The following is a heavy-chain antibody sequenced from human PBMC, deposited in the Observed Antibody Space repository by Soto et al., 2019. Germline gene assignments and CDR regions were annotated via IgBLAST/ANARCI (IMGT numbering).Heavy chain of an antibody. D-gene: IGHD6-19*01. Sequence: QVQLVQSGAEVKKPGASVKVSCKASGYTFTSYGIIWVRQAPGQGLEWMGWISAYNGNTHYAHQHQGRVTISTDTSPSTAYMERWSLSSDDTAVYYCARERGDAAVAVDYFDYLGQGTLVTVSS. CDR1: GYTFTSYG. CDR2: ISAYNGNT. V-gene: IGHV1-18*01. CDR3: ARERGDAAVAVDYFDY. J-gene: IGHJ4*02.